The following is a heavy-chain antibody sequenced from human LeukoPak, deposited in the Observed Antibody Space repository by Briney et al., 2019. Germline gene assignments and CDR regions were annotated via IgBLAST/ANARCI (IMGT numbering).Heavy chain of an antibody. D-gene: IGHD3-9*01. CDR1: GFSLSTRGVG. J-gene: IGHJ5*02. Sequence: GSGPTLFNPTPTLTLTCTFSGFSLSTRGVGVGWIRQPPGKALEWLALIYWDDDKRYSPSLKGRLTITKDTSKNQVVLTMTNMDPVETATYYCAHSGTYDMGFDPWGQGTLVTVSS. CDR3: AHSGTYDMGFDP. CDR2: IYWDDDK. V-gene: IGHV2-5*02.